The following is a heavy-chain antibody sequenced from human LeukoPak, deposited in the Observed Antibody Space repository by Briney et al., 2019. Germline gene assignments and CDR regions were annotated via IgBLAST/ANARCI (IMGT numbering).Heavy chain of an antibody. CDR1: GFTFSSHA. CDR2: ISVNVDRT. Sequence: VSLRLSCAASGFTFSSHAMHCVRQAPWKGLEYVSAISVNVDRTDYANSVKVIFTISRDNSQNTLYLQMGSLRAEDMAVYYCARALSITGNSWLDHWGQGTLVTVSS. D-gene: IGHD1-20*01. CDR3: ARALSITGNSWLDH. V-gene: IGHV3-64*01. J-gene: IGHJ5*02.